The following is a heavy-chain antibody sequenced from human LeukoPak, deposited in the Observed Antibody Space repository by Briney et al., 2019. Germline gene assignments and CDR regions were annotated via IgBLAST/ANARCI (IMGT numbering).Heavy chain of an antibody. V-gene: IGHV3-48*03. Sequence: PGGSLRLSCAASGFTFSTFEMNWVRQAPGKGLEWVSYIDVSGRSIYYADSVKGRSTISRDNAKNSLYLQMNSLRAEDTAVYYCARETGTHGQFDYWGQGTLVTVSS. CDR3: ARETGTHGQFDY. CDR2: IDVSGRSI. J-gene: IGHJ4*02. CDR1: GFTFSTFE. D-gene: IGHD2-8*01.